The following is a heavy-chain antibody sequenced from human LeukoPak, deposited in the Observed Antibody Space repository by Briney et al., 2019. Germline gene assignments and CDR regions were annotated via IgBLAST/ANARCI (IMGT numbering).Heavy chain of an antibody. CDR3: ARGTVATTLRFNFDY. D-gene: IGHD5-12*01. CDR2: IIPIFGTA. J-gene: IGHJ4*02. V-gene: IGHV1-69*05. CDR1: VGTFSSYA. Sequence: SVKVSFKASVGTFSSYAISWVRQAPGQGLEWMGGIIPIFGTANYAQKFQGRVTITTDESTSTAYMELSSLRSEDTAVYYCARGTVATTLRFNFDYWGQGTLVTVSS.